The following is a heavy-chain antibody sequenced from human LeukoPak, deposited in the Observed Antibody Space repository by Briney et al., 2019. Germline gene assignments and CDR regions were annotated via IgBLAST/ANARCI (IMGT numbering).Heavy chain of an antibody. CDR1: GLTFSSSW. CDR2: INPDGNKK. Sequence: GGSLRLSCAVSGLTFSSSWMDWVRQAPGKGLEWVASINPDGNKKYSADSVKGRFTISRDNAENSLYLQMNSLRADDTAVYYCAKCSTSAYTTGWCNWIDPWGQGTLVTVSS. J-gene: IGHJ5*02. V-gene: IGHV3-7*03. CDR3: AKCSTSAYTTGWCNWIDP. D-gene: IGHD6-19*01.